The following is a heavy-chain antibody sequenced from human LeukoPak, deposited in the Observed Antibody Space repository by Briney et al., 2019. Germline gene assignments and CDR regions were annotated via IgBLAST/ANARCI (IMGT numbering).Heavy chain of an antibody. V-gene: IGHV3-43*02. Sequence: GGSLRLSCAASGFNFGANSMHWARQVPGKGLEWVSLIKGDGYTYYAASVNGRFTVSRDNRKNSLYLQMSSLRPEDSALYYCAKDIGGGLLEYWGQGTLVTVSS. D-gene: IGHD2-15*01. CDR3: AKDIGGGLLEY. J-gene: IGHJ4*02. CDR2: IKGDGYT. CDR1: GFNFGANS.